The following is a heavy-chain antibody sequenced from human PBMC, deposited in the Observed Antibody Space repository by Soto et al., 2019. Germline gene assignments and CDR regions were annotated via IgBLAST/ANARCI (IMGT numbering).Heavy chain of an antibody. CDR2: INPKSGGT. CDR1: GYSFTDYH. D-gene: IGHD2-8*01. V-gene: IGHV1-2*04. J-gene: IGHJ6*02. Sequence: GASVNVSCKAAGYSFTDYHMHWVRQAPGQGLEWLGRINPKSGGTSTAQKFQGWVTMTTDTSISTASMELTRLTSDDTAIYYCARGDSTDCSNGVCSFFYNHDMDVWGQGTTVTVSS. CDR3: ARGDSTDCSNGVCSFFYNHDMDV.